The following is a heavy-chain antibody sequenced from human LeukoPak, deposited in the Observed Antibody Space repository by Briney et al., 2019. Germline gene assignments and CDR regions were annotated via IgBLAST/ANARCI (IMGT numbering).Heavy chain of an antibody. CDR2: IYHSVST. J-gene: IGHJ5*02. Sequence: SETLALTCNVSSYSISSGYSWDWIRQPPGKGLEWIGSIYHSVSTYYNPSLKSRVTISLDTSKNHFSLQLTSVTAADTAVYYCAREEGHSDPWGQGTLVTVSS. CDR3: AREEGHSDP. CDR1: SYSISSGYS. V-gene: IGHV4-38-2*02.